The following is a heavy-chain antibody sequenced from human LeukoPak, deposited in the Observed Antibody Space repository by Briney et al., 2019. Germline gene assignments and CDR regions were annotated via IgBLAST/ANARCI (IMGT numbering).Heavy chain of an antibody. J-gene: IGHJ3*02. CDR1: GYTLTELS. CDR2: FDPEDGET. V-gene: IGHV1-24*01. CDR3: ATPSLDFWSGSPSLTAFDI. D-gene: IGHD3-3*01. Sequence: GASVKVSCKVSGYTLTELSMHWVRQAPGKGLEWMGGFDPEDGETIYAQKFQGRVTMTEDTSTDTAYMELSSLRSEDTAVYYCATPSLDFWSGSPSLTAFDIWGQGTMVTVSS.